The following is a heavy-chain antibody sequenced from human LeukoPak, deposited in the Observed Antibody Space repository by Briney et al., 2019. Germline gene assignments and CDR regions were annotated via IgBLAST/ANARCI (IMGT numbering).Heavy chain of an antibody. Sequence: SYDGSNKYYADSVKGRFTISRDNSKNTLYLQMNSLRAEDTAVYYCAKDRAFFRSGYYFDYWGQGTLVTVSS. V-gene: IGHV3-30*18. D-gene: IGHD3-22*01. CDR2: SYDGSNK. J-gene: IGHJ4*02. CDR3: AKDRAFFRSGYYFDY.